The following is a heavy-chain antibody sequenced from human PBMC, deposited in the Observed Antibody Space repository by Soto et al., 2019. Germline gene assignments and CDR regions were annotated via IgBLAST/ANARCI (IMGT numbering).Heavy chain of an antibody. J-gene: IGHJ4*02. V-gene: IGHV3-33*01. D-gene: IGHD6-19*01. CDR3: ARYSPRLVAGPLIDY. CDR1: GFTFSSYG. Sequence: PGGSLRLSCAASGFTFSSYGMHWVRQAPGKGLEWVAVIRFDGSNKYYADSVKGRFTISRDNSKNTLYLQMNSLRAEDTAVYYCARYSPRLVAGPLIDYWGQGTLVTVSS. CDR2: IRFDGSNK.